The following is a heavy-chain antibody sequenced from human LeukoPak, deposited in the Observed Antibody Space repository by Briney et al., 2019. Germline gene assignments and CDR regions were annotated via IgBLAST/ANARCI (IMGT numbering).Heavy chain of an antibody. V-gene: IGHV3-30-3*01. Sequence: PGGSLRLSCAASGFTFSTYAMHWVRQAPGKGLEWMAVMSYDGSNKYYADSVRGRFTISRDNSKNTVFLEMNSLRAEDTAVYYCARGLNGGSQRGYFDYRGHGTLVTVSS. J-gene: IGHJ4*01. CDR1: GFTFSTYA. CDR2: MSYDGSNK. CDR3: ARGLNGGSQRGYFDY. D-gene: IGHD1-1*01.